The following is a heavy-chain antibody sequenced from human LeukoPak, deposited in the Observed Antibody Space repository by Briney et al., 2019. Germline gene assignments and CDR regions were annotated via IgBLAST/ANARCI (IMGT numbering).Heavy chain of an antibody. V-gene: IGHV3-48*01. CDR3: ARDPPSGGFDS. CDR2: ISTSSSTI. D-gene: IGHD3-16*01. J-gene: IGHJ4*02. Sequence: GGSLRLSCTASGFTFSSYSMNWVRQAPGKGLEWVSYISTSSSTIYYADSVKGRFTISRDDAKNSLCLQMNSLRAEDTAVYYCARDPPSGGFDSWGQGTLVTVSS. CDR1: GFTFSSYS.